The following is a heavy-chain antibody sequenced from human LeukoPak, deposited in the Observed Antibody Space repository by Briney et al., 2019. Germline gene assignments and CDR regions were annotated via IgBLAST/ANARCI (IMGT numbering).Heavy chain of an antibody. CDR2: INPNSGDT. D-gene: IGHD3-3*01. CDR1: GYTFTGYY. Sequence: ASVKVSCKASGYTFTGYYMHWVRQAPGQGLEWMGWINPNSGDTNYAQKFQGRVTMTRDTSITTAYMELSRLTSDDTAVYYCARDLGYSRRYYDFSDWGQGTLVTVSS. J-gene: IGHJ4*02. V-gene: IGHV1-2*02. CDR3: ARDLGYSRRYYDFSD.